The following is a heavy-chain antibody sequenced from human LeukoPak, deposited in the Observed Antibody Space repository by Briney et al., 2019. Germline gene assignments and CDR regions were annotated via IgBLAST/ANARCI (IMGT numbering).Heavy chain of an antibody. Sequence: GGYLRLSCAASGFTFSSYAMHWVRQAPGKGLEWVAVISYDGSNKYYADSVKGRFTISRDNSKNTLYLQMNSLRAEDTAVYYCARGEPWLVLDYWGQGTLVTVSS. CDR3: ARGEPWLVLDY. J-gene: IGHJ4*02. CDR2: ISYDGSNK. V-gene: IGHV3-30-3*01. D-gene: IGHD6-19*01. CDR1: GFTFSSYA.